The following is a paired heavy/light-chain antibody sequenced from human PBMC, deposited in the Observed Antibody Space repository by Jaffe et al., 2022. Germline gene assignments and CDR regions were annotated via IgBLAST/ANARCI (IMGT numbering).Heavy chain of an antibody. CDR3: ASSMGLPKSYYYDSSGYFPDAFDI. CDR1: GYTFTGYY. Sequence: QVQLVQSGAEVKKPGASVKVSCKASGYTFTGYYMHWVRQAPGQGLEWMGWINPNSGGTNYAQKFQGRVTMTRDTSISTAYMELSRLRSDDTAVYYCASSMGLPKSYYYDSSGYFPDAFDIWGQGTMVTVSS. CDR2: INPNSGGT. J-gene: IGHJ3*02. V-gene: IGHV1-2*02. D-gene: IGHD3-22*01.
Light chain of an antibody. J-gene: IGKJ4*01. CDR1: QGISSY. CDR3: QQYYSSPLT. Sequence: AIRMTQSPSSFSASTGDRVTITCRASQGISSYLAWYQQKPGKAPKLLIYAASTLQSGVPSRFSGSGSGTDFTLTISCLQSEDFATYYCQQYYSSPLTFGGGTKVEIK. V-gene: IGKV1-8*01. CDR2: AAS.